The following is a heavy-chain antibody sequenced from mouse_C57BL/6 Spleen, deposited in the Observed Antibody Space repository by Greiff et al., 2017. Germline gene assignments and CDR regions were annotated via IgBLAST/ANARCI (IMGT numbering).Heavy chain of an antibody. Sequence: EVKLVESGGGLVKPGGSLKLSCAASGFTFSDYGMHWVRQAPEKGLEWVAYISSGNSTIYYAHTVKGRFTISRYNAKNTLILQMTSLRSEDTAMYYCARGEDYYAMDYWGQGTSVTVSS. J-gene: IGHJ4*01. CDR3: ARGEDYYAMDY. V-gene: IGHV5-17*01. CDR1: GFTFSDYG. CDR2: ISSGNSTI.